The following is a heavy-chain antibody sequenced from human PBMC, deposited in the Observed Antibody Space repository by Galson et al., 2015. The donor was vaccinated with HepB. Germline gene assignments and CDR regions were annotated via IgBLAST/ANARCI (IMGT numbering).Heavy chain of an antibody. D-gene: IGHD4-17*01. V-gene: IGHV3-30*03. CDR1: GFAFNNYG. Sequence: SLRLSCAASGFAFNNYGMHWVRQAPGKGLEWVALISYDGSSKYYAGSVKGRLTISRDNSENTLYLQMNSLRVEDTAVYYCARGRVWNPGDYIGPYDYWGKGTLVTVSS. J-gene: IGHJ4*02. CDR3: ARGRVWNPGDYIGPYDY. CDR2: ISYDGSSK.